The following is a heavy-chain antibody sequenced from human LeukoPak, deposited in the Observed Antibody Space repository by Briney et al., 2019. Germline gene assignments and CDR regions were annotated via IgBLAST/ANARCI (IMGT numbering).Heavy chain of an antibody. J-gene: IGHJ5*02. D-gene: IGHD3-22*01. CDR1: GGSISSYY. CDR3: ARHLYYDSSGYGLWFDP. Sequence: SETLSLTCTVSGGSISSYYWSWIRQPPGKGLEWIGYIYYSGSTNYNPSLKSRVTTSVDTSKNQFSLKLSSVTAADTAVYYCARHLYYDSSGYGLWFDPWGQGTLVTVSS. V-gene: IGHV4-59*08. CDR2: IYYSGST.